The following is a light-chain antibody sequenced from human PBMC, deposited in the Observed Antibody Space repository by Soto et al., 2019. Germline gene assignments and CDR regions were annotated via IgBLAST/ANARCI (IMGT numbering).Light chain of an antibody. J-gene: IGKJ4*01. V-gene: IGKV3-11*01. Sequence: EIVLTQSPATLSLSPGERATLSCRASQSVSSYLVWYQQKPGQAPRVLLPDASNRATGSPARFSGSGSGPDYTLRISSRGTEDVAGYYCEQRCNWSVTFGGGTMVEIK. CDR3: EQRCNWSVT. CDR2: DAS. CDR1: QSVSSY.